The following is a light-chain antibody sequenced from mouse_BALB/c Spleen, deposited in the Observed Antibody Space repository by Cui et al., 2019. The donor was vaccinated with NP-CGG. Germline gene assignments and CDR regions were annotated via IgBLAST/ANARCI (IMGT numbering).Light chain of an antibody. Sequence: QTVVTQDSALTTSPGETVTLTCRSSTGAVTTNNYANWVQEKPDHLFTGLICGTNNRAPGVPARFSGSLIGDKAALTITGAQTEDEAIYFCALWYSNHWVFGGGTKLTVL. CDR2: GTN. V-gene: IGLV1*01. J-gene: IGLJ1*01. CDR3: ALWYSNHWV. CDR1: TGAVTTNNY.